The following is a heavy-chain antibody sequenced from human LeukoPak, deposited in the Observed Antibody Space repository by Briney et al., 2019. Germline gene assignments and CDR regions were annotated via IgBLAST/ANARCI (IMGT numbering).Heavy chain of an antibody. J-gene: IGHJ4*02. CDR1: GVSISSYH. CDR3: ARCRYISGWYSFDY. Sequence: PSETLSLTCTVSGVSISSYHWSWIRQSAGKGLEWIGRIYIDGNSNYNPSLKSRVTMSVDTSKNQFSLKLSSVTAADTAVYYCARCRYISGWYSFDYWGQGTLVTVSS. V-gene: IGHV4-4*07. D-gene: IGHD6-19*01. CDR2: IYIDGNS.